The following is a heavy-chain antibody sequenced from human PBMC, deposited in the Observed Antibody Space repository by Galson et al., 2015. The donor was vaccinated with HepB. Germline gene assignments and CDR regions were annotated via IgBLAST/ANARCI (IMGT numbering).Heavy chain of an antibody. CDR2: ISPNGDNQ. Sequence: SLRLSCAASGFTFSGYAMHWVRQAPGKGLEGLAIISPNGDNQDSADSVKGRFTLSRDNSKNTLNLEMNSLRAEDTAIYYCARDGFDGSLDGLDIWGQGTMVTVSS. CDR1: GFTFSGYA. V-gene: IGHV3-30-3*01. D-gene: IGHD1-26*01. J-gene: IGHJ3*02. CDR3: ARDGFDGSLDGLDI.